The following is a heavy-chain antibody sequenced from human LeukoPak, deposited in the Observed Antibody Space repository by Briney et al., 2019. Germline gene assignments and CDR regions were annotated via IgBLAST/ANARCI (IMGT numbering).Heavy chain of an antibody. D-gene: IGHD3-10*01. CDR1: GYTVTSYD. Sequence: ASGKVSCKAAGYTVTSYDINCGRQATGQRLKCRGWMNPNSGNTGSAQKFQGRVTMTRNPSISTAYMELSSLRSEDTAVYYCARASGITRDRRLDFQHWGQGTLVTVSS. CDR3: ARASGITRDRRLDFQH. V-gene: IGHV1-8*01. CDR2: MNPNSGNT. J-gene: IGHJ1*01.